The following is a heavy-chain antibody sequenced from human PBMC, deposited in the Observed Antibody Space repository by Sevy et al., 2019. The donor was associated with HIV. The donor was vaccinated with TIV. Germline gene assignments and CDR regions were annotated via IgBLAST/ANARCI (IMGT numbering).Heavy chain of an antibody. V-gene: IGHV3-48*03. D-gene: IGHD6-19*01. CDR3: ARDRQGITVAGTAIDY. J-gene: IGHJ4*02. CDR1: GFTFSSYE. Sequence: GGSLRLSCTASGFTFSSYEMNWVRQAPAKGLEWVSYITLSGSTIYYADSVKGRFTISRDNAKNSLYLQMNSLRAEDTAVYYCARDRQGITVAGTAIDYWGQGTLVTVSS. CDR2: ITLSGSTI.